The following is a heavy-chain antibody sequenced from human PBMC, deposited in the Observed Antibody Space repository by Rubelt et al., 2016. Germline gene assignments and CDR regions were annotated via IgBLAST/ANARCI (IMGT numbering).Heavy chain of an antibody. CDR3: ARRREYCGGDCYSWFDY. CDR1: GGSISSYY. CDR2: IYYSGST. Sequence: QVQLQESGPGLVKPSETLSLTCTVSGGSISSYYWSWIRQPPGKGLEWIGSIYYSGSTYYNPSLKGRVTISVDTSKNQFSLKLSSVTAADTAVYYCARRREYCGGDCYSWFDYWGQGTLVTVSS. J-gene: IGHJ4*02. D-gene: IGHD2-21*02. V-gene: IGHV4-59*05.